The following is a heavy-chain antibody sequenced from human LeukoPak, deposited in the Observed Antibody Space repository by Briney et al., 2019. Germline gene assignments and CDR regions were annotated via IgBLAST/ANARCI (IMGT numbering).Heavy chain of an antibody. D-gene: IGHD1-1*01. V-gene: IGHV1-18*01. CDR3: ARGRNWNPHGTTFDY. Sequence: ASVKVSCKASGYTFTSYGISWVRQAPGQGLEWMGWISAYNGNTNYAQKLQGRVTMTTDTSTSTAYMELRSLRSDDTAVYYCARGRNWNPHGTTFDYWGQGTLVTVSS. J-gene: IGHJ4*02. CDR2: ISAYNGNT. CDR1: GYTFTSYG.